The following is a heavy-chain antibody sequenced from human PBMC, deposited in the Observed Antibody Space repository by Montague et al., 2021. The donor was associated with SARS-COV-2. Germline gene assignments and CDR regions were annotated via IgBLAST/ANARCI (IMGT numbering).Heavy chain of an antibody. V-gene: IGHV4-34*01. J-gene: IGHJ4*02. Sequence: SETLSLTCAVYGGSLSGYDWSWIRQPPGKGLEWIGEINHSGSTKXNPSLKSRVSISVDTSKNQFSLKLNSVTAADTAVYYCARGQGELTMIVVVLTAAAHYFDYWGQGTLVTVSP. D-gene: IGHD3-22*01. CDR2: INHSGST. CDR3: ARGQGELTMIVVVLTAAAHYFDY. CDR1: GGSLSGYD.